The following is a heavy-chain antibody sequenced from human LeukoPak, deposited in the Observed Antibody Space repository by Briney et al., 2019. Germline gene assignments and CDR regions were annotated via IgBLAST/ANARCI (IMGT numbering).Heavy chain of an antibody. CDR2: IYYSGST. CDR1: GGSISSGDYY. J-gene: IGHJ3*02. V-gene: IGHV4-30-4*08. D-gene: IGHD3-10*01. Sequence: SETLSLTCTVSGGSISSGDYYWSWIRQPPGKGLEWIGYIYYSGSTYYNPSLKSRVTLSVDTSKNQFSLKLSSVTAADTAVYYCARDDGSSDAFDIWGQGTMVTVSS. CDR3: ARDDGSSDAFDI.